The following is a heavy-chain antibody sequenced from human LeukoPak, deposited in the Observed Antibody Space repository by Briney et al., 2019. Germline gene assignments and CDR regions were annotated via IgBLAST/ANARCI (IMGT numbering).Heavy chain of an antibody. J-gene: IGHJ5*02. D-gene: IGHD6-19*01. CDR1: GYTFTNYG. V-gene: IGHV1-18*01. Sequence: ASVKVSCKASGYTFTNYGISWVRQAPGQGLEWMGWISTYNGNTNYAQKVQDRVTMTTDTSTTTAYMELRSLRSDDTAVYYCARDSDAGSGPARFDPWGQGTLVTVSS. CDR3: ARDSDAGSGPARFDP. CDR2: ISTYNGNT.